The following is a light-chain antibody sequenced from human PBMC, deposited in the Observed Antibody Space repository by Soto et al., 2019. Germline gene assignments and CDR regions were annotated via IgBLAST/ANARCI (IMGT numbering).Light chain of an antibody. Sequence: QSALTQPRSVSGSPGQSVTISCTGTSSDVGGYNYVSWYQQHPGKAPKLMIYDVSQRPSGVPDRFSGSIDSSSNSASLTISGLKTEDEADYYCHSYDSDNVIFGGGTKLTVL. J-gene: IGLJ2*01. CDR1: SSDVGGYNY. V-gene: IGLV2-11*01. CDR2: DVS. CDR3: HSYDSDNVI.